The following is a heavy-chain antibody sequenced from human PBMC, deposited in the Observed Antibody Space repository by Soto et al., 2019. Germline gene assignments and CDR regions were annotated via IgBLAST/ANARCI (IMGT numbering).Heavy chain of an antibody. V-gene: IGHV3-30-3*02. CDR2: ISYDGIHK. CDR3: VKTLQYSYGLPH. CDR1: GFSFSSNA. D-gene: IGHD5-18*01. Sequence: VGSLRLSCAASGFSFSSNAMHWVRQAPGKGLEWVSFISYDGIHKNYADSVKGRFTISRDNSKNTLYLQMSSLRPEDTAVYYCVKTLQYSYGLPHWGQGTLVTV. J-gene: IGHJ4*02.